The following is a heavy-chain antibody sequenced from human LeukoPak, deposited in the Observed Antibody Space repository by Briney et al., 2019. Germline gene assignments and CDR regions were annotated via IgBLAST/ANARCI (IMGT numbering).Heavy chain of an antibody. D-gene: IGHD3-22*01. CDR1: GYTFTSYY. CDR2: INPSGGST. Sequence: ASVKVSCKASGYTFTSYYMHWVRRAPGQGLEWMGIINPSGGSTNYAQKFQGRVTMTRDTSTSSVYMELSSLRSEDTAVYYCARDQGVTMIEPPNYWGQGTLVTVSS. CDR3: ARDQGVTMIEPPNY. J-gene: IGHJ4*02. V-gene: IGHV1-46*01.